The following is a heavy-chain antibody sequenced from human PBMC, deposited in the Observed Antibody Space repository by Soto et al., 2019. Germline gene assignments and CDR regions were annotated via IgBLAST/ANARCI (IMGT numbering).Heavy chain of an antibody. CDR2: IYYSGST. D-gene: IGHD3-10*01. J-gene: IGHJ5*02. CDR1: GGSISSGGYY. CDR3: ARRRAGRYSAPYNWFDP. Sequence: QVQLQESGPGLVKPSQTLSLTCTVSGGSISSGGYYWSWIRPHPGKALEWSGYIYYSGSTYYNPPLKSRVTISVDTSKNQFSLKLSSVTAADTAVYYCARRRAGRYSAPYNWFDPWGQGTLVTVSS. V-gene: IGHV4-31*03.